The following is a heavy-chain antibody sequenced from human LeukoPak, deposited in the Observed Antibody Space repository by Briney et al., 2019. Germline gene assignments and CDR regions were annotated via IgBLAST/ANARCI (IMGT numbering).Heavy chain of an antibody. D-gene: IGHD3-3*01. CDR3: ARVTRSRDFWSGYSTSFDY. V-gene: IGHV3-7*01. CDR1: GFTFSRYW. Sequence: GGSLRLSCAASGFTFSRYWMSWVRQAPGKGLEWVANIKQDGSEKYYVDSVRGRFTISRDNAKNSLYLQMNSLRAEDTAVYYCARVTRSRDFWSGYSTSFDYWGQGTLVTVSS. J-gene: IGHJ4*02. CDR2: IKQDGSEK.